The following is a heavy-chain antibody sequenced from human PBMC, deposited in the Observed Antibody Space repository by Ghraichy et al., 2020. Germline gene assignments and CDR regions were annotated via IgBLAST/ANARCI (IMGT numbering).Heavy chain of an antibody. D-gene: IGHD2-21*02. J-gene: IGHJ4*02. CDR3: VRDDDYYAVDY. CDR2: INRDGDYT. Sequence: GGSLRLSCAASGFTFCSYWMHWVRQAPGEGLVCVSRINRDGDYTDYADSVKGRFTISRDNARNTLYLQMNSLRAEDTAVYYCVRDDDYYAVDYWGQGTLVTVSS. CDR1: GFTFCSYW. V-gene: IGHV3-74*01.